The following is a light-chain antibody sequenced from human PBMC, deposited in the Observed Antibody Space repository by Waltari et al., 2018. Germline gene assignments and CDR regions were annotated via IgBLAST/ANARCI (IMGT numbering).Light chain of an antibody. V-gene: IGLV2-14*01. CDR3: SSYTSSSTV. CDR2: EVS. J-gene: IGLJ2*01. CDR1: SSAVV. Sequence: SALTQPASVSGSPAQSITISSTGTSSAVVSWYPQHPVKAPKLMIYEVSNRPSGVSNRFAGSKSGNTASLTISGLQAEDEADYYCSSYTSSSTVFGGGTKLTVL.